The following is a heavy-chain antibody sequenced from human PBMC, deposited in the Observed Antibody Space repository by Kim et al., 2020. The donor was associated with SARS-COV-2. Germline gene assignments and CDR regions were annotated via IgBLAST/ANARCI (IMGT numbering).Heavy chain of an antibody. CDR3: ARMTTVTRREGDV. D-gene: IGHD4-17*01. CDR2: IIPIFGTA. V-gene: IGHV1-69*13. Sequence: SVKVSCKASGGTFSSYAISWVRQAPGQGLEWMGGIIPIFGTANYAQKFQGRVTITADESTSTAYMELSSLRSEDTAVYYCARMTTVTRREGDVWGQGTTVTVSS. J-gene: IGHJ6*02. CDR1: GGTFSSYA.